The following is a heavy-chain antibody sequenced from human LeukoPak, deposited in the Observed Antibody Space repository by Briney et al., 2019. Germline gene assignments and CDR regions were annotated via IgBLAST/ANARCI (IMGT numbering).Heavy chain of an antibody. V-gene: IGHV3-23*01. D-gene: IGHD2-15*01. CDR2: IIGSGGAT. CDR1: GFTFSSYT. Sequence: GGSLRLSCAASGFTFSSYTMRWVRQAPGKGLEWVSTIIGSGGATYYADSVKGRFTISRDNSKNTLYLQMNSLRAEDTAVYYCATQHEGYCSGGSCFYYYYGMDVWGQGTTVTVSS. J-gene: IGHJ6*02. CDR3: ATQHEGYCSGGSCFYYYYGMDV.